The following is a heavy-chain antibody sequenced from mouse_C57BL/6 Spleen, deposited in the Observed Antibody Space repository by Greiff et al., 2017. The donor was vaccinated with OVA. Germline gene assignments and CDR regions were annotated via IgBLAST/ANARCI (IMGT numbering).Heavy chain of an antibody. D-gene: IGHD2-5*01. CDR2: ISSGGDYI. CDR3: TRHSNYVSMDY. CDR1: GFTFSSYA. Sequence: EVHLVESGEGLVKPGGSLKLSCAASGFTFSSYAMSWVRQTPEKRLVWVAYISSGGDYIYYADTVKGRFTISRDNARNTLYLQMSSLKSEDTAMYYCTRHSNYVSMDYWGQGTSVTVSS. J-gene: IGHJ4*01. V-gene: IGHV5-9-1*02.